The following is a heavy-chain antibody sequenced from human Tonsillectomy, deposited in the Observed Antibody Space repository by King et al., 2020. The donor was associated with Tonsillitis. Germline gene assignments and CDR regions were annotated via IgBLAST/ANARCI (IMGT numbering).Heavy chain of an antibody. Sequence: VQLQESGPGLVKPSETLSLTCTVSRGSISRYYWSWLRQPPGKGLEWIGYISYTGSTNYNPSLKSRLTFSVDTSKNQFSLKLSSVTAADTAVYYCAREMATPWGGFDYWGQGTLVPVSS. D-gene: IGHD5-24*01. CDR2: ISYTGST. J-gene: IGHJ4*02. CDR1: RGSISRYY. CDR3: AREMATPWGGFDY. V-gene: IGHV4-59*01.